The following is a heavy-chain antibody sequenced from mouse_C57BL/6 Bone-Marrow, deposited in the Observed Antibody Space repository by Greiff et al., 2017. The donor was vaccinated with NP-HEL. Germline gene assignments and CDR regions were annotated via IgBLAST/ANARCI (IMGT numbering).Heavy chain of an antibody. CDR3: ARSGSTTYFDY. J-gene: IGHJ2*01. Sequence: VQLQQSGAELVRPGTSVKMSCKASGYTFTNYWIGWAKQRPGHGLEWTGDIYPGGGYTNYNEKFKGKATLTADKSSSTAYMQFSSLTSEDSAIYYCARSGSTTYFDYWGQGTTLTVSS. CDR2: IYPGGGYT. V-gene: IGHV1-63*01. CDR1: GYTFTNYW. D-gene: IGHD1-1*02.